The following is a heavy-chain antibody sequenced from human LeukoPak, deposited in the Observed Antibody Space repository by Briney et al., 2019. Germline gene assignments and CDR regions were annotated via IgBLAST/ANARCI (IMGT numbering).Heavy chain of an antibody. CDR2: ISAYNGNT. V-gene: IGHV1-18*01. CDR1: GYTFSSYG. D-gene: IGHD2-2*01. Sequence: GASVKVSCKASGYTFSSYGISWVRQAPGQGLEWMGWISAYNGNTNFAQKFQGRVTMTTDTSTSTAYMELRSLTSDDTAVYYCAKDHQYDFDYWGQGTLVTVSS. J-gene: IGHJ4*02. CDR3: AKDHQYDFDY.